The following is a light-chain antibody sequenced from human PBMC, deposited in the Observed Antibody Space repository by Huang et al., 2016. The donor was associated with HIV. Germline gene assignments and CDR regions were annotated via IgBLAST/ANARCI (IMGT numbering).Light chain of an antibody. V-gene: IGKV3-15*01. Sequence: EVVMTQSPGTLSVSPRERATLSCKTSQSINNKLAWYQQKPGQAPRLLIYRTSTRATGVPPRFSGGGSGTEVTLTISSLQSEDFGIYYCQQYDNWPPLYTFGQGTKLEI. J-gene: IGKJ2*01. CDR3: QQYDNWPPLYT. CDR2: RTS. CDR1: QSINNK.